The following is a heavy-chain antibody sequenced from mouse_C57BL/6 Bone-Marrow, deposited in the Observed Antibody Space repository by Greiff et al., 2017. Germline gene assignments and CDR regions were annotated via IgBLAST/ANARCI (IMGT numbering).Heavy chain of an antibody. CDR3: ARGLQYYFDY. CDR1: GYSFTSYY. CDR2: IYPGSGNT. D-gene: IGHD2-2*01. J-gene: IGHJ2*01. V-gene: IGHV1-66*01. Sequence: QVQLQQSGPELVKPGASVKISCKASGYSFTSYYIHWVKQRPGQGLEWIGWIYPGSGNTKYNEKFKGKATLTADTSSSTAYMQLSSLTSEDSAVYYCARGLQYYFDYWGQGTTLTVSS.